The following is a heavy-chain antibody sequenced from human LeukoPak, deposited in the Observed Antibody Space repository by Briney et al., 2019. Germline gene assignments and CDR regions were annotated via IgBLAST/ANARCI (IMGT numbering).Heavy chain of an antibody. CDR3: AKDVGKWESLHFFDY. CDR2: ISGSGAST. D-gene: IGHD1-26*01. CDR1: GGSISSHY. V-gene: IGHV3-23*01. J-gene: IGHJ4*02. Sequence: ETLSLTCTVSGGSISSHYWSWIRQPPGKGLEWISGISGSGASTYYADSVKGRFTISRDDSRNTLYLQMNSLGGDDTAVYYCAKDVGKWESLHFFDYWGQGTLVTVSS.